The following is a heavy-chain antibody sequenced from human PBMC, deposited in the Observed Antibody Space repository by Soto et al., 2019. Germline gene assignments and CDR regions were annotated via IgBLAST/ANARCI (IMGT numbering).Heavy chain of an antibody. Sequence: QVQLVESGGGVVQPGRSLRLSCAASGFTFSSYAMHWVRQAPGKGLEWVALISYDGSNIHYADSVKGRFTISRDNPKNTLSLQMNSLRAEDTAVYYCARVRQQWLVSAHFFDYWGQGTLVTVSS. CDR2: ISYDGSNI. D-gene: IGHD6-19*01. J-gene: IGHJ4*02. CDR3: ARVRQQWLVSAHFFDY. CDR1: GFTFSSYA. V-gene: IGHV3-30-3*01.